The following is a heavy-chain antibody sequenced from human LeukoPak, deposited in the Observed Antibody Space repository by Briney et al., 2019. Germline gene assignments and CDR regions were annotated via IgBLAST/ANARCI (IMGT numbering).Heavy chain of an antibody. CDR1: GFTFSSYA. CDR3: ASLSGWYGVQIDY. CDR2: ISGSGGST. Sequence: GGSLRLSCAASGFTFSSYAMSWVRQAPGKGLEWVSAISGSGGSTYYADSVKGRFTISRDNSKNTLYLQMNSLRAEDTAVYYCASLSGWYGVQIDYWGQGTLVTVSS. J-gene: IGHJ4*02. V-gene: IGHV3-23*01. D-gene: IGHD6-19*01.